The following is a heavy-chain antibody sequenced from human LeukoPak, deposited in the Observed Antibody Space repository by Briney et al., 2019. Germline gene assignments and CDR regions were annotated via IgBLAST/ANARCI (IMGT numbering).Heavy chain of an antibody. V-gene: IGHV4-39*01. D-gene: IGHD2-2*01. Sequence: SETLSLTCTVSGGSISSYYWGWIRQPPGKGLEWIGSIYYSGSTYYNPSLKSRVTISVDTSKNQFSLKLSSVTAADTAVYYCASSSSTSCMDVWGQGTTVTVSS. CDR1: GGSISSYY. J-gene: IGHJ6*02. CDR3: ASSSSTSCMDV. CDR2: IYYSGST.